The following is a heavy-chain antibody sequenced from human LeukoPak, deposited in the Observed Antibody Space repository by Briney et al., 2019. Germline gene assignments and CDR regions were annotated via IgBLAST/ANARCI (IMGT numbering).Heavy chain of an antibody. Sequence: SGTLSLTCAVSGGSISSSNWWSWVRPPPGKGLEWIGEIYHSGSTNYNPSLKSRVTISVDKSKNQFSLKLSSVTAADTAVYYCARAAWGIAAAGTSLYYYYGMDVWGQGTTVTVSS. J-gene: IGHJ6*02. V-gene: IGHV4-4*02. CDR2: IYHSGST. CDR3: ARAAWGIAAAGTSLYYYYGMDV. D-gene: IGHD6-13*01. CDR1: GGSISSSNW.